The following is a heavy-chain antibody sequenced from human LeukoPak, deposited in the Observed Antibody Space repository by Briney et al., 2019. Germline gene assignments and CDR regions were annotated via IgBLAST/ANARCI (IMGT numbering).Heavy chain of an antibody. V-gene: IGHV5-51*01. CDR2: IYPGDSDT. CDR1: GYSFTNYW. CDR3: ARPNPRVGASGGFDD. J-gene: IGHJ4*02. Sequence: GESLKISCKGSGYSFTNYWIAWVRQMPGKGLEWMGIIYPGDSDTRYSPSFQGQVTISADKSISTAYLQWSTLKASDTAIYYCARPNPRVGASGGFDDWGQGTLVTVSS. D-gene: IGHD1-26*01.